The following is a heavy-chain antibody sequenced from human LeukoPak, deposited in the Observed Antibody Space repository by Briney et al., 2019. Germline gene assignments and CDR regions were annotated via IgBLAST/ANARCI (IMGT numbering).Heavy chain of an antibody. Sequence: PGGSLRLSCAASGFTFSSYSMNWVRQAPGKGLEWVSSISSSSSYIYYADSVKGRFTISRDNAKNSLYLQMNSLRAEDTAVHYCARLTGYSYGEFDYWGQGSLVTVSS. CDR3: ARLTGYSYGEFDY. CDR1: GFTFSSYS. CDR2: ISSSSSYI. V-gene: IGHV3-21*01. D-gene: IGHD5-18*01. J-gene: IGHJ4*02.